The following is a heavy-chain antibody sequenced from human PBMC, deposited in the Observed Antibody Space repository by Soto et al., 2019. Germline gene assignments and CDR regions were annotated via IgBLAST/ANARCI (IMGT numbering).Heavy chain of an antibody. V-gene: IGHV3-13*04. CDR3: AIDAYYDFWSGYYSHYYYGMDV. Sequence: GGSLRLSCAASGFTFSSYDMHWVRQVTGKGLEWVSAIGTAGDAYYPNSVKGRFTISRENAKNSLYLQMNSLRAGDTAVYYCAIDAYYDFWSGYYSHYYYGMDVWGQGTTVTVSS. CDR1: GFTFSSYD. J-gene: IGHJ6*02. CDR2: IGTAGDA. D-gene: IGHD3-3*01.